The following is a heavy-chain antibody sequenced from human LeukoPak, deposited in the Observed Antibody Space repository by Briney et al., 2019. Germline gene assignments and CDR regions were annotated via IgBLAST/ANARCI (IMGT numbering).Heavy chain of an antibody. Sequence: SGGSLRLSFTASGFTFGDYAMSWVRQAPGKGLVWVSRINSDESRTNYADSVKGRFTISRDNAKNTLYLHMNSLRAEDTAVYYCTANFNYWGQGTLVTVSS. CDR1: GFTFGDYA. CDR3: TANFNY. V-gene: IGHV3-74*01. J-gene: IGHJ4*02. CDR2: INSDESRT.